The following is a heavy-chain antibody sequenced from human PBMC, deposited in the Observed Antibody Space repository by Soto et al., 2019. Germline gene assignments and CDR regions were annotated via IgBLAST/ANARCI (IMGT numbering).Heavy chain of an antibody. D-gene: IGHD2-8*01. Sequence: PGGSLRLSCAASGFTFSSYAMSWVRQAPGKGLEWVSAISGSGGSTYYADSVKGRFTVSRDNSKNTLYLQMNSLRAEDTAVYYCANQDEYAIRDRYFDYWGQGTLVTVSS. V-gene: IGHV3-23*01. CDR2: ISGSGGST. CDR1: GFTFSSYA. J-gene: IGHJ4*02. CDR3: ANQDEYAIRDRYFDY.